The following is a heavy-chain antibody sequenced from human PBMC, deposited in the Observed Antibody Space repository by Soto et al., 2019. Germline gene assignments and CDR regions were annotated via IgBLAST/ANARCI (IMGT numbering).Heavy chain of an antibody. CDR1: GFTFDDYA. J-gene: IGHJ4*02. V-gene: IGHV3-9*01. CDR3: VXAXXXXXYGTPFEY. Sequence: EVQLEESGGALVQPGRSLRLSCEASGFTFDDYAMHWVRQVLGKGLEWVSSISWNSGNIGYADSVKGRFTTSRDNAKNSLYLQMNSLRPEDTALYYCVXAXXXXXYGTPFEYWGQGTLVTVSS. D-gene: IGHD2-15*01. CDR2: ISWNSGNI.